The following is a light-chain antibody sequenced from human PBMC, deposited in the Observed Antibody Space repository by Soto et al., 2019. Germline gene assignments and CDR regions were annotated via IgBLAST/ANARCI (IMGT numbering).Light chain of an antibody. CDR3: QQYDVY. V-gene: IGKV1-5*01. J-gene: IGKJ3*01. CDR1: QNINRW. CDR2: DAS. Sequence: DIQMTQSPSTLAASVGDRVTITCRASQNINRWLAWYQQKPGKAPKVLIYDASSLKSGVPSRFSGSGSGTEFTLTITSLQPDDFATYNCQQYDVYFGPGTKVDFK.